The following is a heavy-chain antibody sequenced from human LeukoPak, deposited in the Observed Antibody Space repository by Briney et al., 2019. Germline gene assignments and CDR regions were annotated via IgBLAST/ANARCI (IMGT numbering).Heavy chain of an antibody. J-gene: IGHJ4*02. CDR3: ARLRGNDFWSGYYTGGKLDY. CDR2: INPNSGGT. Sequence: GASVKVSCKASGYTFTGYYMHWVRQAPGQGLEWMGWINPNSGGTNYAQKPQGRVTMTTDTSTSTAYMELRSLRSDDTAVYYCARLRGNDFWSGYYTGGKLDYWGQGTLVTVSS. CDR1: GYTFTGYY. V-gene: IGHV1-2*02. D-gene: IGHD3-3*01.